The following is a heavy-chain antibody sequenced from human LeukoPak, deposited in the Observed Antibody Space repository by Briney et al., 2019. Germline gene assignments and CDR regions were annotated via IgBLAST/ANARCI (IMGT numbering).Heavy chain of an antibody. V-gene: IGHV3-23*01. CDR2: ISGSGGST. CDR3: AKKGPRIVEATVY. D-gene: IGHD1-26*01. CDR1: GFTFSSYA. Sequence: GGSLRLSCAASGFTFSSYAMSWVRQAPGKGLEXXXAISGSGGSTYYADSVKGRFTISRDNSKNTLYLQMNSLRAEDTAVYYCAKKGPRIVEATVYWGQGTLVTVSS. J-gene: IGHJ4*02.